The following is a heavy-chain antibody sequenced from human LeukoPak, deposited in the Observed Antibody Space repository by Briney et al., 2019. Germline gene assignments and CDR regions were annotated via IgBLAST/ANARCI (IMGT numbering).Heavy chain of an antibody. CDR1: GFTFSDYS. CDR3: ARDYKYAFDN. D-gene: IGHD5-24*01. CDR2: IGIDSGNT. J-gene: IGHJ4*02. V-gene: IGHV3-48*01. Sequence: GGSLRLSCAASGFTFSDYSMNWVRQVPGKGLERISYIGIDSGNTNYADSVKGRFTISGDKAKNSLYLQMNSLRVEDTAVYYCARDYKYAFDNWGQGTLVTVSS.